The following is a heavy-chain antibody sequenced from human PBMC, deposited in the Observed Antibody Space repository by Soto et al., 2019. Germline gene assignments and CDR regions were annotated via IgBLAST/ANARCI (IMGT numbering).Heavy chain of an antibody. D-gene: IGHD4-17*01. CDR3: AGDIYGDYAIDY. CDR2: ISSGSSTI. Sequence: GGSLRLSCAASGFTFSSYSMNWVRQAPGKGLEWVSYISSGSSTIYYPDSVKGRFTISRDNAKNSLYLQMNSLRAEDTAVYYCAGDIYGDYAIDYWGQGTLVTVS. J-gene: IGHJ4*02. V-gene: IGHV3-48*01. CDR1: GFTFSSYS.